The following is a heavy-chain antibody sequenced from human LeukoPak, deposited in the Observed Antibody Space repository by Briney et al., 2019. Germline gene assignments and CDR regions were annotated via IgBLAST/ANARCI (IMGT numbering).Heavy chain of an antibody. CDR2: INHSGST. V-gene: IGHV4-34*01. Sequence: NPSETLSLTCAVYGGSFSGYYWSWIRQPPGKGLEWIGEINHSGSTNYNPSLKSRVTISVDTSKNQFSLKLSSVTAADTAVYYCARAGRDGYNFGYWGQGTLVTVSS. J-gene: IGHJ4*02. CDR1: GGSFSGYY. CDR3: ARAGRDGYNFGY. D-gene: IGHD5-24*01.